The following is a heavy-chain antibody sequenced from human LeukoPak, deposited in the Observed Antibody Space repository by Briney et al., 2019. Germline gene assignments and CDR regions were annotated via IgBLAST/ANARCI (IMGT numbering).Heavy chain of an antibody. V-gene: IGHV1-18*01. CDR1: GYTFSSYD. D-gene: IGHD2-2*01. J-gene: IGHJ3*02. Sequence: ASVKVSCKASGYTFSSYDITWVRQAPGQGLEWVGWINTYNDNTNYARKFQGRVAMTTDTSTSTAYMELRSLRSDDTAVYYCARDRCSSTSCYLLAPLGNSPDAFDIWGQGTMVTVFS. CDR2: INTYNDNT. CDR3: ARDRCSSTSCYLLAPLGNSPDAFDI.